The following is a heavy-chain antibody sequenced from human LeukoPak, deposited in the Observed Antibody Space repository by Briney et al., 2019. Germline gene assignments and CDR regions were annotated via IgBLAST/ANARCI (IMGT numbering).Heavy chain of an antibody. D-gene: IGHD3-22*01. J-gene: IGHJ4*02. CDR2: IYYPGSP. Sequence: SETLSLTCIVSGASISSGDSFWTWIRHHPGRGLELIGHIYYPGSPYYNPSLKSRITISVDTAKNQFSLKLSSVTAADTAVHYCARGGENYSDSSGYYSLDHWGQGTRVTVSS. V-gene: IGHV4-31*02. CDR1: GASISSGDSF. CDR3: ARGGENYSDSSGYYSLDH.